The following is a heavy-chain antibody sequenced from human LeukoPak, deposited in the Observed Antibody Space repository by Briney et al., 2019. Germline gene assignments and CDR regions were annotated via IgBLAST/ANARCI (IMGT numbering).Heavy chain of an antibody. CDR1: GYSISSGYY. CDR3: ARHVPRRIAARWFGDWPNREKNWFDP. J-gene: IGHJ5*02. CDR2: IYHSGST. D-gene: IGHD3-10*01. V-gene: IGHV4-38-2*02. Sequence: SETLSLTCTVSGYSISSGYYWGWIRQPPGKGLEWIGSIYHSGSTNYNPSLKSRVTIPVDTSKNQFSLKLTSVTAADTAVYYCARHVPRRIAARWFGDWPNREKNWFDPWGQGTLVTVSS.